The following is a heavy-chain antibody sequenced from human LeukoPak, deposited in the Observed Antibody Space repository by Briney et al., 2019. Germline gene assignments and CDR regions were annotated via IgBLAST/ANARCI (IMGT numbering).Heavy chain of an antibody. V-gene: IGHV4-59*08. Sequence: SETLSLTCTVSGGSISSYYWSWIRQPPGKGLEWIGHIYYSGSTNYNPSLKSRVTISVDTSKNQFSLKLSSVTSADTALNYCASRLGDGFDYGAREPWSPSPQ. CDR3: ASRLGDGFDY. D-gene: IGHD5-24*01. J-gene: IGHJ4*02. CDR1: GGSISSYY. CDR2: IYYSGST.